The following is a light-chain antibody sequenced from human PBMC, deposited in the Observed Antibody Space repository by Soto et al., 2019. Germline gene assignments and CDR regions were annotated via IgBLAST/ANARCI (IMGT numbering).Light chain of an antibody. Sequence: EMVMAQSPATLSLSPGERATLSCRASQSVSSDLAWYQQVPGQAPRLLIFGASTRATGIPDRFSGSGSGTDFTLTISGLQSEDFAFYYCQQYNDWPRTFGQGTKVDIK. V-gene: IGKV3-15*01. J-gene: IGKJ1*01. CDR3: QQYNDWPRT. CDR2: GAS. CDR1: QSVSSD.